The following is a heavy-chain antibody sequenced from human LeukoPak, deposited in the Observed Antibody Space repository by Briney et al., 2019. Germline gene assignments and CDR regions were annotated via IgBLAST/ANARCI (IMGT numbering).Heavy chain of an antibody. CDR2: ISGSGGST. V-gene: IGHV3-23*01. CDR1: GFTFSSYA. D-gene: IGHD6-25*01. J-gene: IGHJ4*02. CDR3: ARDLSEAYSSAVPHFDY. Sequence: GGPLRLSCAASGFTFSSYAMSWVRQAPGKGLEWVSAISGSGGSTYYADSVKGRFTISRDNSKNTLYLQMNSLRAEDTAVYYCARDLSEAYSSAVPHFDYWGQGTLVTVSS.